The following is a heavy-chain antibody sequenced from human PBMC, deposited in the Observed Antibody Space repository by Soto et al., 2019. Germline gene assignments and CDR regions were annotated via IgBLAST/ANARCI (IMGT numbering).Heavy chain of an antibody. D-gene: IGHD2-8*02. CDR3: ARLMGAATGADY. V-gene: IGHV5-51*01. CDR2: IYPGDSDI. CDR1: GYRFTNYW. Sequence: PGESRKISCXGSGYRFTNYWIGWVRQMPGKGLELMGIIYPGDSDIRYSPSFQGQVTMSADKSITTAYLQWSSLKASDTTMYYCARLMGAATGADYWGQGTLVTVSS. J-gene: IGHJ4*02.